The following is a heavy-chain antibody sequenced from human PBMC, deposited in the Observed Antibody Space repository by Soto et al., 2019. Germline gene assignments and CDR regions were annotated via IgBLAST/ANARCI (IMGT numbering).Heavy chain of an antibody. D-gene: IGHD4-17*01. Sequence: QLQLQESGPGLVKPSEALSLTCTVSGGSISSSSYYWGWIHQPPGKGLQWIGSIYYIGSTYYTPSLKSRVTITVDTSKNQFSLKLSSVTAADTAVYYCARHLDDYGDYMPPWYFDLWGRGTLVTVSS. V-gene: IGHV4-39*01. J-gene: IGHJ2*01. CDR3: ARHLDDYGDYMPPWYFDL. CDR2: IYYIGST. CDR1: GGSISSSSYY.